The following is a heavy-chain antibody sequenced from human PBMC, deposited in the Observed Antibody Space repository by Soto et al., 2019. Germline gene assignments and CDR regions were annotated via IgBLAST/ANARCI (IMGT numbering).Heavy chain of an antibody. Sequence: EEQLVESGGGLVQPGGSLRLSCAASGFTFINHVMNWVRQAPGRGLEWVSSINRDSNTFYADSVKGRFTISRDNAKASLYLQMNSLRADDTAVYYCVNGDYYVGQGTLVTVSS. CDR1: GFTFINHV. J-gene: IGHJ4*02. D-gene: IGHD4-17*01. CDR3: VNGDYY. V-gene: IGHV3-48*01. CDR2: INRDSNT.